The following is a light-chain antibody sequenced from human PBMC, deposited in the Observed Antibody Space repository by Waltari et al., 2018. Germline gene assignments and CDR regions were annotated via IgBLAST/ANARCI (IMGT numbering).Light chain of an antibody. CDR1: SSDVGGYKY. V-gene: IGLV2-14*03. J-gene: IGLJ1*01. Sequence: QSALPQPAPVSGSPGQSIPISCPGTSSDVGGYKYVPWYQKHPGKAPKLMIYDVSNRPSGVSNRFSGSKSGNTASLTISGLQAEDEADYYCSSYTTSNTLVFGTGTNVIVL. CDR2: DVS. CDR3: SSYTTSNTLV.